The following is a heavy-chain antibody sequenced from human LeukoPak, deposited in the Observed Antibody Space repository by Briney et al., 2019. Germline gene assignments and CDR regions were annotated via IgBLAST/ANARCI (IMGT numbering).Heavy chain of an antibody. D-gene: IGHD2-2*01. Sequence: SETLSLTCTVSGFSISSGYYWGWIRQPPGKGLEWIGSIYYSGSTYYNPSLKSRVTISVDTSKNQFSLKLSSVTAADTAVYYCARVGYCSSTSCALLRLNYYYYMDVWGKGTTVTVSS. J-gene: IGHJ6*03. CDR3: ARVGYCSSTSCALLRLNYYYYMDV. V-gene: IGHV4-38-2*02. CDR2: IYYSGST. CDR1: GFSISSGYY.